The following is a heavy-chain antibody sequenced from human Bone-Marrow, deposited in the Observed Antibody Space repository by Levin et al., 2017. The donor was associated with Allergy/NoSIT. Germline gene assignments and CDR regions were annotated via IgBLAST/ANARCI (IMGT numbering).Heavy chain of an antibody. CDR3: ARQRNDSKTMDV. CDR2: IIPIFGKP. V-gene: IGHV1-69*13. Sequence: SVKVSCKVSGGTFNINTIIWVRQAPGQGLEWMGVIIPIFGKPNYAQKFQNRVTITADESTTTAYMELSSLRSDDTAVYFCARQRNDSKTMDVWGRGTTVIVSS. CDR1: GGTFNINT. D-gene: IGHD4-11*01. J-gene: IGHJ6*02.